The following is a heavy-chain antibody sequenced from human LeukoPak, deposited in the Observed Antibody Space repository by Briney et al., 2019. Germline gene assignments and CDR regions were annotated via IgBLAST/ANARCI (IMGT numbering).Heavy chain of an antibody. D-gene: IGHD1-26*01. CDR1: GESGSFSGFF. V-gene: IGHV4-34*01. CDR3: ARRHLGGNVPHDS. J-gene: IGHJ4*02. Sequence: SETLSLTSAVYGESGSFSGFFWDCIRHLPGKGLEWVGEITHSGSTKYNPSLEDRATISVDTSKTQFSLKMNSVTAADTAVYYCARRHLGGNVPHDSWGQGTLVTVSS. CDR2: ITHSGST.